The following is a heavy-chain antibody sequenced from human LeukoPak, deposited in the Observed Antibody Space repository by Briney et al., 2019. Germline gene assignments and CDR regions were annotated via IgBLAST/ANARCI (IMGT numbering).Heavy chain of an antibody. D-gene: IGHD3-9*01. J-gene: IGHJ4*02. CDR2: IYHSGST. CDR3: ARGPYFDWLFTFDY. V-gene: IGHV4-30-2*01. CDR1: GGSISSGGYS. Sequence: SQTLSLTCAVSGGSISSGGYSWSWLRQPPGKGLEWIGYIYHSGSTYYNPSLKSRVTISVDRSKNQFSLKLSSVTAADTAVYYCARGPYFDWLFTFDYWGQGTLVTISS.